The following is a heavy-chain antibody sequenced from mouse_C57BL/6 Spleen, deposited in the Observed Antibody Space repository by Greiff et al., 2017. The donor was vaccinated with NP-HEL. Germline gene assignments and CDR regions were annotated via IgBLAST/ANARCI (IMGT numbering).Heavy chain of an antibody. V-gene: IGHV2-2*01. CDR2: IWSGGST. CDR3: ASNSNWYFDV. J-gene: IGHJ1*03. Sequence: VKLVESGPGLVQPSQSLSITCTVSGFSLTSYGVHWVRQSPGKGLEWLGVIWSGGSTDYNAAFISRLSISKDNSKSQVFFKMNSLQADDTAIYYCASNSNWYFDVWGTGTTVTVSS. D-gene: IGHD1-1*01. CDR1: GFSLTSYG.